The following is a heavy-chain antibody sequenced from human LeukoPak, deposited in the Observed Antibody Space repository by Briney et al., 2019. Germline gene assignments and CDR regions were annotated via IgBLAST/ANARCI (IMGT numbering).Heavy chain of an antibody. V-gene: IGHV3-21*04. CDR2: ISSSSSYI. Sequence: GGSLRLSCAASGFTFSSYSMNWVRQAPGKGLEWVSSISSSSSYIYYADSVKGRFTISRDNAKNSLYLQMNSLRAEDTALYYCARCDSSGYYYGSDYWGQGTLVTVSS. J-gene: IGHJ4*02. CDR3: ARCDSSGYYYGSDY. D-gene: IGHD3-22*01. CDR1: GFTFSSYS.